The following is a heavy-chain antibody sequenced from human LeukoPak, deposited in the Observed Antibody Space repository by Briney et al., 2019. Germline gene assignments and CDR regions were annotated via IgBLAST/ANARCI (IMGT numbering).Heavy chain of an antibody. CDR3: AREGIAGNWFDP. CDR2: ISAYNGNT. J-gene: IGHJ5*02. D-gene: IGHD1-14*01. V-gene: IGHV1-18*01. CDR1: GYTFTSYG. Sequence: ASVKVSCKASGYTFTSYGISWVRQAPGQGLEWMGWISAYNGNTNYAQKLQGRVTITADESTSTAYMELSSLRSEDTAVYYCAREGIAGNWFDPWGQGTLVTVSS.